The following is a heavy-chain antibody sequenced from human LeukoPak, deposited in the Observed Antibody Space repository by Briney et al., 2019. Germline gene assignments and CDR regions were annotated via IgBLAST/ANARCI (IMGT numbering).Heavy chain of an antibody. D-gene: IGHD7-27*01. V-gene: IGHV1-18*01. CDR2: ISAYNGNT. Sequence: ASVKVSCKASGYTFTSYGISWVRQAPGQGLEWMGWISAYNGNTNYAQKFQGRVTMTRDTSISTAYMELSRLRSDDTAVYYCAREGGTGDLDYWGQGTLVTVSS. CDR1: GYTFTSYG. J-gene: IGHJ4*02. CDR3: AREGGTGDLDY.